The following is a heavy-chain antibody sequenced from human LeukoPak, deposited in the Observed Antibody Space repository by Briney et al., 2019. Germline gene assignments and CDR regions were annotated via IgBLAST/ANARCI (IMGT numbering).Heavy chain of an antibody. CDR2: INHSGST. CDR3: ARARTGYLFDY. Sequence: SETLSLTCAVYGGSFSGYYWSWIRQPPGKGLEWIGEINHSGSTNYNPSLKSRATISVDTSKNQFSLKLSSVTAADTAIYYFARARTGYLFDYWGQGTLVTVSS. V-gene: IGHV4-34*01. CDR1: GGSFSGYY. J-gene: IGHJ4*02. D-gene: IGHD3/OR15-3a*01.